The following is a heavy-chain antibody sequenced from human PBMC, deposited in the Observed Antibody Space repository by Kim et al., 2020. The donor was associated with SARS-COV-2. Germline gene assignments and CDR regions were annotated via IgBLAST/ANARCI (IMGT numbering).Heavy chain of an antibody. V-gene: IGHV4-4*07. CDR3: ARDITLEYDYYYGMDV. CDR1: GGSISGYY. Sequence: SETLSLTCTVSGGSISGYYWSWIRQPAGKGLEWIGRVYSSGSTTYDPSLQSRVTMSADTSKNQFSLQLSSVTAADTAVYYCARDITLEYDYYYGMDVWG. CDR2: VYSSGST. J-gene: IGHJ6*02. D-gene: IGHD1-1*01.